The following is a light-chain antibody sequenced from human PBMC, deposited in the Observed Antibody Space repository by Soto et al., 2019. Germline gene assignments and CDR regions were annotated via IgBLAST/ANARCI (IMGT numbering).Light chain of an antibody. J-gene: IGLJ3*02. CDR2: GNT. CDR3: QSYDSSLSGWV. V-gene: IGLV1-40*01. Sequence: QSVLTQPPSVYGAPGQRVTISCTGSSSNIVAIYDVHWYQQLPGTAPKLLIYGNTNRPSGVPDRFSGSKSGTSASLAITGLQAEDEADYYCQSYDSSLSGWVFGGGTKLTVL. CDR1: SSNIVAIYD.